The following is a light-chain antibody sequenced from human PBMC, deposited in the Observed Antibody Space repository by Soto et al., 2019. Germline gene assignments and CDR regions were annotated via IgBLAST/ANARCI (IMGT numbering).Light chain of an antibody. V-gene: IGLV2-14*01. CDR3: SSYASTATRV. Sequence: QSVLTQPASVSGSPGQSITISCTGTSSDVGGYNSVSWYQQHPGKAPQLMIYDVSYRPSGVSDRFSGSKSGNTASLTVSGLRAEDEADDYCSSYASTATRVFGGGTKVTVL. CDR2: DVS. CDR1: SSDVGGYNS. J-gene: IGLJ3*02.